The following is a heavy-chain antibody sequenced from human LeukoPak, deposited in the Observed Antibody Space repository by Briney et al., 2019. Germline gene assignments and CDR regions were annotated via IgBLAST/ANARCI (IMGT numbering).Heavy chain of an antibody. D-gene: IGHD6-19*01. Sequence: GASVKVSCKVSGYTLTELSMHWVRQAPGQGLEWMGRINPNSGGTNYAQKFQGRVTMTRDTSISTAYMELSRLRSDDTAVYYCARVPYSSGFSFDYWGQGTLVTVSS. CDR3: ARVPYSSGFSFDY. CDR2: INPNSGGT. CDR1: GYTLTELS. J-gene: IGHJ4*02. V-gene: IGHV1-2*06.